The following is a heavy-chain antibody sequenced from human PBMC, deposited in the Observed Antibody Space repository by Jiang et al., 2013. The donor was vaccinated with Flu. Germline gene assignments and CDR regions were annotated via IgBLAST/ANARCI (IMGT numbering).Heavy chain of an antibody. Sequence: KPSQTLSLSCTVSGGSISSGGYYWSWIRQHPGKGLEWIGYIYHSGSTYYSPSLKSRVNISVDTSKNQFSLKLSSVTAADTAVYYCARIRASRGSSYGYDYWGQGTLVTVSS. CDR1: GGSISSGGYY. J-gene: IGHJ4*02. V-gene: IGHV4-31*03. CDR2: IYHSGST. CDR3: ARIRASRGSSYGYDY. D-gene: IGHD5-18*01.